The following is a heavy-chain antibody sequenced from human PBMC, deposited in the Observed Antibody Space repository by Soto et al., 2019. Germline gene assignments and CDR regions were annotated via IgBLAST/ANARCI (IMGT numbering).Heavy chain of an antibody. Sequence: QVQLQESGPGLVKPSETLSLTCTVSGGSISSYYWSWIRQPPGKGLEWIGYIYYSGSTNYNPSLKSRVTISVDTSKNQFCLKLSSVTAADTAVYYCARGGPSGYSYGFYYGMDVWGQGTTVTVSS. CDR2: IYYSGST. J-gene: IGHJ6*02. CDR1: GGSISSYY. V-gene: IGHV4-59*01. D-gene: IGHD5-18*01. CDR3: ARGGPSGYSYGFYYGMDV.